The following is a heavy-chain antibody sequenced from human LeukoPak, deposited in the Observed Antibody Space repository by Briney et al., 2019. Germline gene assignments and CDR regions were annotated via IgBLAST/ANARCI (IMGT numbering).Heavy chain of an antibody. CDR3: ARDYYDSSGYYKFDY. CDR1: GYTFTSYG. CDR2: ISAYNGNT. J-gene: IGHJ4*02. Sequence: ASVKVSCKASGYTFTSYGISWVRQAPGQGLEWMGWISAYNGNTNYAQKLQGRVTMTTDTSTSTAYMELSSLRSEDTAVYYCARDYYDSSGYYKFDYWGQGTLVTVSS. V-gene: IGHV1-18*01. D-gene: IGHD3-22*01.